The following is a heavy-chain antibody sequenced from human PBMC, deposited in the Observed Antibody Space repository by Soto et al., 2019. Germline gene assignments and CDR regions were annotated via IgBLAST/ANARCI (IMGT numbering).Heavy chain of an antibody. CDR3: ARGPIDAFRDELLRYWFDP. D-gene: IGHD2-15*01. V-gene: IGHV4-31*03. CDR2: IYYSGST. CDR1: GGSISSGGYY. Sequence: SETLSLTCTVSGGSISSGGYYWSWIRQHPGKGLEWIGYIYYSGSTYYNPSLKSRVTISVDTSKNQFSLKLSSVTAADTAVYYCARGPIDAFRDELLRYWFDPWGQGTLVTVSS. J-gene: IGHJ5*02.